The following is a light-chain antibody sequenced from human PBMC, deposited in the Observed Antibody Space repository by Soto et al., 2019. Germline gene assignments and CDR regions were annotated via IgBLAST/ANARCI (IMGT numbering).Light chain of an antibody. CDR2: DVT. CDR1: SSDVGGYNY. V-gene: IGLV2-11*01. J-gene: IGLJ1*01. CDR3: CSYAGTYTYV. Sequence: QSLLTQPRSVSGSPGQSVTISCTGTSSDVGGYNYVSWYQQHPGKAPKLMIYDVTKRASGVPDRFSGSKSGNTASLTISGLQAEDEADYYCCSYAGTYTYVFGSGTKVTVL.